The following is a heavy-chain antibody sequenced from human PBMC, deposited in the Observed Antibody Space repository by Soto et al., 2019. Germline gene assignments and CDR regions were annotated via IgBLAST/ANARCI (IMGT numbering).Heavy chain of an antibody. Sequence: QVLLVQSGAEVKKPGASVQVSCKASEYSFTIYYLHWVRQAPGQGLEWMGIINPSGDSGSYAQKFQGRVSMTRDTSTSTVYMQLSGLKSEDTAVYYCATSETTTIAALDYWGQGTPVTVSS. CDR3: ATSETTTIAALDY. J-gene: IGHJ4*02. V-gene: IGHV1-46*01. CDR1: EYSFTIYY. D-gene: IGHD4-4*01. CDR2: INPSGDSG.